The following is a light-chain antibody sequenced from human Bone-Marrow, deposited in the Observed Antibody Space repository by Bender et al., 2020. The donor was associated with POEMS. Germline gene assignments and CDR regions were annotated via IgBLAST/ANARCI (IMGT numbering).Light chain of an antibody. V-gene: IGLV1-44*01. CDR3: GAWDASLNGWV. Sequence: QSVLTQPPSVSGTPGQRVTISCSGRGSNIRSNSVNWYHQLPGTAPKLLIYRNTQRPSGVPDRFSGSKSGTSASLAITGLQSDDEAIYFCGAWDASLNGWVFGGGTKLTVL. CDR2: RNT. CDR1: GSNIRSNS. J-gene: IGLJ3*02.